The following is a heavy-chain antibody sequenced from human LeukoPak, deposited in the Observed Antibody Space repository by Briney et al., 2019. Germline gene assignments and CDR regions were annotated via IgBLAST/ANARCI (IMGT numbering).Heavy chain of an antibody. CDR1: GFNLRSYS. CDR2: IKQDGSEK. J-gene: IGHJ4*02. Sequence: PGGSLRLSCAASGFNLRSYSMNWVRQAPGKGLEWVANIKQDGSEKYYVDSVKGRFTISRDNAKNSLYLQMNSLRAEDTAVYYCARGSGGASYYFDYWGQGTLVTVSS. CDR3: ARGSGGASYYFDY. D-gene: IGHD1-26*01. V-gene: IGHV3-7*01.